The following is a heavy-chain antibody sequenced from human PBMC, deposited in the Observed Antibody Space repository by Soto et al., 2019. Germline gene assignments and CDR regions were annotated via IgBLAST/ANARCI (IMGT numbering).Heavy chain of an antibody. J-gene: IGHJ6*02. D-gene: IGHD1-1*01. CDR1: GMTFNRNG. V-gene: IGHV3-33*01. Sequence: PGGSLRLSCAASGMTFNRNGMHWVRQAPGKRLEWVAVIWYDGSKTAYSDSVKGRFTISRDNAKNTLYLQMNSVRDEDTAIDYCARDRSAGGYFYYGMDVWGQGTTVTVSS. CDR3: ARDRSAGGYFYYGMDV. CDR2: IWYDGSKT.